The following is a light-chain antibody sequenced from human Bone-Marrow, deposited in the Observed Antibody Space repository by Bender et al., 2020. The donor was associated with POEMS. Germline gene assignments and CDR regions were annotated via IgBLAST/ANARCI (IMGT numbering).Light chain of an antibody. CDR1: RLEDKY. Sequence: SYELTQPPSMSVSPGQTANIPCSGHRLEDKYAYWYQQKSEQSPVLVIYQDAKRPSGIPERFSGSNSGNTATLTISGTQAMDEADYYCQAWDSSTAVFGGGTKLTVL. J-gene: IGLJ2*01. V-gene: IGLV3-1*01. CDR3: QAWDSSTAV. CDR2: QDA.